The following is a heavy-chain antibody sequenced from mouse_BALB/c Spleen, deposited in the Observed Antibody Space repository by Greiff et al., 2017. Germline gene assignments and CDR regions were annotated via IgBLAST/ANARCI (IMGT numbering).Heavy chain of an antibody. CDR3: TRDRYYYGSSYDAMDY. V-gene: IGHV1-5*01. D-gene: IGHD1-1*01. CDR2: IYPGNSDT. Sequence: VQLQQSGTVLARPGASVKMSCKASGYTFTSYWMHWVKQRPGQGLEWIGAIYPGNSDTSYNQKFKGKAKLTAVTSTSTAYMELSSLTNEDSAVYYCTRDRYYYGSSYDAMDYWGQGTSVTVSS. J-gene: IGHJ4*01. CDR1: GYTFTSYW.